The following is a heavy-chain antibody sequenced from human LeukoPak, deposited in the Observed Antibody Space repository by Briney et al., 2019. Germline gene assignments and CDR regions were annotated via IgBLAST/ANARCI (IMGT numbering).Heavy chain of an antibody. V-gene: IGHV4-34*01. Sequence: PSETLSLTCALHRGSFSNYFWSWIRQTPERGLEWIGEVYHSGSVDSNPSLKSRVNISIDTSKNHFSLKLASVTPADAAVYYCARGGAVNAFDVWGRGTGSPSLQ. CDR2: VYHSGSV. CDR1: RGSFSNYF. CDR3: ARGGAVNAFDV. D-gene: IGHD6-19*01. J-gene: IGHJ3*01.